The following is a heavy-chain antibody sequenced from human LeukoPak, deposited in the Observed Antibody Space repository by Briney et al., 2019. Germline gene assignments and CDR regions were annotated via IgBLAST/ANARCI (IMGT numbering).Heavy chain of an antibody. J-gene: IGHJ4*02. Sequence: SQTLSLTCIVSGDSISSGYYWSWIRQLPGKDLEWIGYIYYGGSTFYSPSLKSRVTISVDPSKNQFSLELSSVTAADTAVYYCARGVVVLAASDNWGQGTLVTVSS. CDR1: GDSISSGYY. CDR3: ARGVVVLAASDN. D-gene: IGHD2-15*01. V-gene: IGHV4-31*03. CDR2: IYYGGST.